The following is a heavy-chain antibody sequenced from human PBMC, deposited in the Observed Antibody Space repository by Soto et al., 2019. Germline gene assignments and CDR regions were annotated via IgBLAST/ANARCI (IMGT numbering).Heavy chain of an antibody. J-gene: IGHJ4*02. Sequence: VQLVQSGAEVKKPVASVKVSCKASGYSFTSFGITWVRQAPGQGLEWMGWISTKLGNINYAPKLQGRVTVTTDTSTGTAYMELRRLRSDDTAVYYCARGGDYGDWGYVDAWGQGTLVTVSS. D-gene: IGHD4-17*01. CDR3: ARGGDYGDWGYVDA. CDR2: ISTKLGNI. V-gene: IGHV1-18*04. CDR1: GYSFTSFG.